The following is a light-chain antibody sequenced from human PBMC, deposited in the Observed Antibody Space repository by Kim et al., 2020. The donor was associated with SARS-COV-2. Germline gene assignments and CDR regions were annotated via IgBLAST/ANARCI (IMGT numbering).Light chain of an antibody. V-gene: IGLV3-1*01. J-gene: IGLJ3*02. Sequence: VSPGQSARITCSGDKLGDKYACWYQQKPGQSPVLVIYQDSKRPSGIPERFSGSNSGNTATLTISGTQAMDEADYYCQAWDSSKGVFGGGTKLTVL. CDR1: KLGDKY. CDR3: QAWDSSKGV. CDR2: QDS.